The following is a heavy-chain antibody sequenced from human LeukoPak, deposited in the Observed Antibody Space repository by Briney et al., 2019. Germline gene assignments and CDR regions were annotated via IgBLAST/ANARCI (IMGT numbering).Heavy chain of an antibody. J-gene: IGHJ4*02. Sequence: AASVKVSCKASGYTFTGYYMHWVRQAPGQGLEWMGWINPNSGGTNYAQKFQGRVTMTRDTSISTAYMELSRLRSDDTAVYYCARAREKTHRYYYDSSGYYYWGQGTLVTVSS. D-gene: IGHD3-22*01. CDR1: GYTFTGYY. CDR2: INPNSGGT. CDR3: ARAREKTHRYYYDSSGYYY. V-gene: IGHV1-2*02.